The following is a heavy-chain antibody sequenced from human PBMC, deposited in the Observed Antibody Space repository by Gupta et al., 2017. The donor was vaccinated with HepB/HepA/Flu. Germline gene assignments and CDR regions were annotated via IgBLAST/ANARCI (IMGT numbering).Heavy chain of an antibody. CDR2: IRYDGIKR. V-gene: IGHV3-30*03. CDR3: VRHLGGQVDS. J-gene: IGHJ4*02. Sequence: VSLVESGRGVVQPGGSLRLSRAASGFAFNRNDMHWVRQAPGKGLAWGSVIRYDGIKRYDADAVRGRFTISRDNSENTLHLQMNSLRTEDTALYNCVRHLGGQVDSWGQGTLVTVSS. CDR1: GFAFNRND. D-gene: IGHD1-26*01.